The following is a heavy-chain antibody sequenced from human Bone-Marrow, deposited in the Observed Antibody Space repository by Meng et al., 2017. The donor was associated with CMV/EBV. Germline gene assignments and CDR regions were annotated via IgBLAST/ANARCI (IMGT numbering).Heavy chain of an antibody. Sequence: ASVKVSCKASGYTFTGYYMHWVRQAPGQGLEWMGWINPNSGGTNYAQKFQGRVTMTRDTSISTAYMELSRLRSDDTAVYYCARLGYCSSTSCQYYYGMDVWGQGTTVTVSS. CDR3: ARLGYCSSTSCQYYYGMDV. CDR2: INPNSGGT. CDR1: GYTFTGYY. V-gene: IGHV1-2*02. D-gene: IGHD2-2*01. J-gene: IGHJ6*02.